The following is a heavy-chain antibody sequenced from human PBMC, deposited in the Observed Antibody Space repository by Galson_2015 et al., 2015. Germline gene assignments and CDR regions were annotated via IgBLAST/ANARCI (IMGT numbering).Heavy chain of an antibody. D-gene: IGHD5/OR15-5a*01. Sequence: ETLSLTCTVSGGSLTTYYWNWIRQPPGKGLEWIGYIYYNGGTHYNPSLNSRVTISLDTSKNQFSLKMISVTAADTAVYYCARRIISERTVSAGNWLDPWGQGILVTVSS. J-gene: IGHJ5*02. CDR1: GGSLTTYY. CDR3: ARRIISERTVSAGNWLDP. CDR2: IYYNGGT. V-gene: IGHV4-59*01.